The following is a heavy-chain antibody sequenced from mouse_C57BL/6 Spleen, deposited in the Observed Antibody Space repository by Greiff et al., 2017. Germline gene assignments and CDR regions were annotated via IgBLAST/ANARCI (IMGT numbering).Heavy chain of an antibody. CDR2: INYDGSST. J-gene: IGHJ1*03. D-gene: IGHD1-1*01. Sequence: EVKVVESEGGLVQPGSSMKLSCTASGFTFSDYYMAWVRQVPEMGLEWVANINYDGSSTYYLDSLKSRFIISRDNARNILYLQMSSLKSEDTATYYCARDRDYGSSRVYFGVWGTVTTVTVSS. CDR3: ARDRDYGSSRVYFGV. CDR1: GFTFSDYY. V-gene: IGHV5-16*01.